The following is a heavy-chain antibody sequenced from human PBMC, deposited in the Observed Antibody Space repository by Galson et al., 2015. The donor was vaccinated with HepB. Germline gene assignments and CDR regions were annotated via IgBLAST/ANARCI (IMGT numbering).Heavy chain of an antibody. CDR3: ARSRGGGSYYFDY. CDR1: GFTLSSYS. V-gene: IGHV3-48*02. D-gene: IGHD1-26*01. Sequence: SLRLSCAASGFTLSSYSMNWVRQAPGKGLEWVSYISSSSSTIYYADSVKGRFTISRDNAKNSLYLQMNSLRDEDTAVYYCARSRGGGSYYFDYWGQGTLVTVSS. J-gene: IGHJ4*02. CDR2: ISSSSSTI.